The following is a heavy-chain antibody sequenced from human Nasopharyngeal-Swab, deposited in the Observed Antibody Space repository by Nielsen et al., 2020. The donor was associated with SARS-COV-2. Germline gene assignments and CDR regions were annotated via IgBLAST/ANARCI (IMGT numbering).Heavy chain of an antibody. CDR2: ISYDVSNK. V-gene: IGHV3-30*18. J-gene: IGHJ2*01. D-gene: IGHD3-16*01. Sequence: GGSLRLSCAASGFTFSSYGMHWVRQAPGKGLEWVAVISYDVSNKYYADSVKGRFTISRDNSKNPLYLQMNSLGAEDTAVYYCAKDSVMFDYSRHWYFDIWGRGTLVTVSS. CDR3: AKDSVMFDYSRHWYFDI. CDR1: GFTFSSYG.